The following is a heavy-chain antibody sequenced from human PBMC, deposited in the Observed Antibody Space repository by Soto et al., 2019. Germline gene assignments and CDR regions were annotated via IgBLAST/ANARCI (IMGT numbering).Heavy chain of an antibody. V-gene: IGHV1-69*06. J-gene: IGHJ3*01. CDR3: ARYWTAGPFYGAFDV. Sequence: QVQLVQSGAEVKKPGSSVKVSCEASGGTFSNYVISWLRQAPGQGPEWMGGISPIYDAANYARKFRGRVTITADKSTNTAYMELISLKSEDTAIYYCARYWTAGPFYGAFDVWGQGTMVIVSP. D-gene: IGHD2-8*02. CDR1: GGTFSNYV. CDR2: ISPIYDAA.